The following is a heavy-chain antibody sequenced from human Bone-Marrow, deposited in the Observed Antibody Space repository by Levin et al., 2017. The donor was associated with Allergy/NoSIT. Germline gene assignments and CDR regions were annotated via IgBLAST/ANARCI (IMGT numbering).Heavy chain of an antibody. D-gene: IGHD2/OR15-2a*01. Sequence: SETLSLTCAVSGGSMNSYSYYWGWIRQPPGKGLEWIGSIYSSGTTYYNASLRSRVTISVDTSKNQFSLKVISVTAADTAVYYCTKLLGPARPQWGQGLLVTVSS. CDR3: TKLLGPARPQ. J-gene: IGHJ4*02. V-gene: IGHV4-39*01. CDR2: IYSSGTT. CDR1: GGSMNSYSYY.